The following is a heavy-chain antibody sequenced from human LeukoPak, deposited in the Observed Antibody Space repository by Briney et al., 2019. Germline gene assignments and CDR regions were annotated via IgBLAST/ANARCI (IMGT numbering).Heavy chain of an antibody. CDR1: GGSISSYY. CDR2: IYYSGST. J-gene: IGHJ4*02. D-gene: IGHD3-10*01. V-gene: IGHV4-59*01. Sequence: SETLSLTCTVSGGSISSYYWSWIRQPPGKGLEWIGYIYYSGSTNYNPSLKSRVTISVDTSKNQFSLKLSSVTAADTAVYYCASNTYYYGSGSYDYWGQGTLVTVSS. CDR3: ASNTYYYGSGSYDY.